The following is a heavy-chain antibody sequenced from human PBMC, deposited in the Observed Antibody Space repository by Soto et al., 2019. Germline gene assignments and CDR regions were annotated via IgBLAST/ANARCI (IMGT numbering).Heavy chain of an antibody. D-gene: IGHD6-13*01. CDR2: IYYSGST. Sequence: VQLQESGPGLVEPSETLSVTCTVSGGSISNHYWSWIRQPPGKGLEWIGYIYYSGSTNYNPSLKSRVTISIDTSRKLCSLKLTSVTAADTAVYYCAKHDDGTIATVWGQGTLVTVSS. J-gene: IGHJ4*02. CDR1: GGSISNHY. CDR3: AKHDDGTIATV. V-gene: IGHV4-59*08.